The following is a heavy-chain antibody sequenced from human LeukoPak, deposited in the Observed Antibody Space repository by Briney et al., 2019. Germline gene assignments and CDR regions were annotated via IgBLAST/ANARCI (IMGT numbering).Heavy chain of an antibody. D-gene: IGHD5-18*01. CDR3: ARHRHSHHYDY. Sequence: KSSETLSLTCSVSGGSISSSSSDYYWGWVRQPPGKGLEWIGSISYSWTTYYNPSLKRRVTISADTSNNQFSLKLTSVTAADTAVYYCARHRHSHHYDYWGQGTLVTVSS. CDR2: ISYSWTT. CDR1: GGSISSSSSDYY. J-gene: IGHJ4*02. V-gene: IGHV4-39*01.